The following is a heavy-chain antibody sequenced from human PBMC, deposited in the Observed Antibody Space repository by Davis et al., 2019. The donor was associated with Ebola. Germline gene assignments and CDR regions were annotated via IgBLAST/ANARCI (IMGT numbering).Heavy chain of an antibody. V-gene: IGHV3-23*01. Sequence: GESQKISCAASGFTFSSYAMSWVRQAPGKGLEWVSAISGSGGSTYYADSVKGRFTISRDNSKNTLYLQMNSLRAEDTAVYYCAKGSYGEEGFDPWGQGTLVTVSS. CDR3: AKGSYGEEGFDP. CDR1: GFTFSSYA. J-gene: IGHJ5*02. CDR2: ISGSGGST. D-gene: IGHD4-17*01.